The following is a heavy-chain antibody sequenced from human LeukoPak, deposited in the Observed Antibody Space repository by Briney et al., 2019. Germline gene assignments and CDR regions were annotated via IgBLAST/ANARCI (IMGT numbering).Heavy chain of an antibody. V-gene: IGHV4-59*08. CDR3: ARGERSLFRGVIEY. J-gene: IGHJ4*02. CDR1: GVAISNYY. D-gene: IGHD3-10*01. Sequence: PSETLSLTCSVSGVAISNYYWSWIRQTPGMGLEWIGYIFYTGTTDYNPSLKSRVTISLDTSKKQFSLKLSSVTAADTAVYYCARGERSLFRGVIEYWGPGTLVSVSS. CDR2: IFYTGTT.